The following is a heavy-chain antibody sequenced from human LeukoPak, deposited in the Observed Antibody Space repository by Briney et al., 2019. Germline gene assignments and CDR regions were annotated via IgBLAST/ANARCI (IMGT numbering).Heavy chain of an antibody. Sequence: SETLSLTCTVSGGSISGYYWSWIRQPPGKGLEWIGYIYYSGSTNYNTSLRSRVTISVDTSKNQFTLKLSSVTAADTAVYYCARDQVGATGNFDYWGQGTLVTVSS. CDR1: GGSISGYY. CDR2: IYYSGST. J-gene: IGHJ4*02. D-gene: IGHD1-26*01. CDR3: ARDQVGATGNFDY. V-gene: IGHV4-59*12.